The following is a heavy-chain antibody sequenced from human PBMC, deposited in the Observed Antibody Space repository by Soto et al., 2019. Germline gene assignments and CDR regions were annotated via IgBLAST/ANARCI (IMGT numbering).Heavy chain of an antibody. Sequence: GGSLRLSCAASGFTFSSYAMSWVRQAPGKGLEWVSDISGSGGSTYYADSVKGRFTISRDNSKNTLYLQMNSLRAEDTAVYYCAKGTARVWSCFDYWGQGTLVTVSS. V-gene: IGHV3-23*01. D-gene: IGHD3-10*01. J-gene: IGHJ4*02. CDR1: GFTFSSYA. CDR2: ISGSGGST. CDR3: AKGTARVWSCFDY.